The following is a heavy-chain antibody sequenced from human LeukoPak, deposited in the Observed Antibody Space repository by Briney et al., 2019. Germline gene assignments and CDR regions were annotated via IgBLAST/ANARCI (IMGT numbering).Heavy chain of an antibody. CDR1: GFTFSSYA. J-gene: IGHJ4*02. CDR3: ARGSWGSLNYFDY. Sequence: GGSLRLSCAASGFTFSSYAMHWVRQAPGKGLEYVSAISSNGGSTYYANSVKGRFTISRDNSKNTLYLQMGSLRAEDMAVYYCARGSWGSLNYFDYWGQGTLVTVSS. CDR2: ISSNGGST. V-gene: IGHV3-64*01. D-gene: IGHD3-16*02.